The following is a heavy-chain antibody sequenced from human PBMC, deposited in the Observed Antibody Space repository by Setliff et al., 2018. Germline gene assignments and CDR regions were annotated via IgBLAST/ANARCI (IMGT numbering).Heavy chain of an antibody. V-gene: IGHV1-18*01. D-gene: IGHD1-7*01. CDR2: ISAYNGNT. J-gene: IGHJ4*02. Sequence: ASVKVSCKASGYTFTSYGISWVRQAPGQGLEWMGWISAYNGNTNYAQKLQGRVTMTTDTSASTAYMELRSLRSDDTAVYYCARYITGTTPADYWGQGTLVTVSS. CDR3: ARYITGTTPADY. CDR1: GYTFTSYG.